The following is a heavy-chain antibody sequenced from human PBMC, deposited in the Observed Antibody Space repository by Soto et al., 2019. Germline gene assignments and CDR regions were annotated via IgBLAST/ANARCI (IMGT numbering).Heavy chain of an antibody. CDR1: GFTFSSYG. Sequence: SGGSLRLSCAASGFTFSSYGMHWVRQAPGKGLEWVAVISYDGSNKYYADSVKGRFTISRDNSKSTLYLQMNSLRAEDTAVYYCAKVRIEARQVGYGMDVWGQGNTVTVSS. CDR2: ISYDGSNK. CDR3: AKVRIEARQVGYGMDV. J-gene: IGHJ6*02. V-gene: IGHV3-30*18. D-gene: IGHD6-6*01.